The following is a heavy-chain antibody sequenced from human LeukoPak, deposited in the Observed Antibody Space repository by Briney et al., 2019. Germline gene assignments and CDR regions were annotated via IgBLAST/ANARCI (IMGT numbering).Heavy chain of an antibody. CDR2: ISGSGGST. CDR3: AKSMVRGVIMAYYFDY. V-gene: IGHV3-23*01. Sequence: GGSLRLSCAASGFTFSSYAMSWVRQAPGKGLEWVSAISGSGGSTYYADSVKGRFTISRDNSKNTLYLQMNSLRAEDTAVYYCAKSMVRGVIMAYYFDYWGQRTLVTVSS. J-gene: IGHJ4*02. D-gene: IGHD3-10*01. CDR1: GFTFSSYA.